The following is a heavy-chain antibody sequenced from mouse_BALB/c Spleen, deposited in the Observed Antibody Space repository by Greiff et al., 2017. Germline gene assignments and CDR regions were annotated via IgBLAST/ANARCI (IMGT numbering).Heavy chain of an antibody. CDR1: GFTFSSYG. Sequence: EVQLVESGGDLVKPGGSLKLSCAASGFTFSSYGMSWVRQTPDKRLEWVATISSGGSYTYYPDSVKGRFTISRDNAKNTLYLQMSSLKSEDTAMYYCARRQDYGGPYFDVWGAGTTVTVSS. CDR3: ARRQDYGGPYFDV. J-gene: IGHJ1*01. V-gene: IGHV5-6*01. D-gene: IGHD1-1*02. CDR2: ISSGGSYT.